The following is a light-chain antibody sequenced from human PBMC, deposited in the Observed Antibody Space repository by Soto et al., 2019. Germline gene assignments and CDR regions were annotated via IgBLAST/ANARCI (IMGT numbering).Light chain of an antibody. CDR1: QSVSSSS. J-gene: IGKJ2*01. Sequence: EIVLTQSPGTLSLSPGARATLSCRASQSVSSSSLAWYQQKPGQAPRLLIYGASSRATGISDRLSGSGSGTDFSLTISRLEPEDFAVYYCLQYDNSPLYTFGQGTELEIK. V-gene: IGKV3-20*01. CDR2: GAS. CDR3: LQYDNSPLYT.